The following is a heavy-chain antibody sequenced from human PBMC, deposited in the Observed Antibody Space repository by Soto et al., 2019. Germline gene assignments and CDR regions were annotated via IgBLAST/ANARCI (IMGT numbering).Heavy chain of an antibody. V-gene: IGHV4-30-4*01. Sequence: SETLSLTCTVSGGSISSGDYYWSWIRQPPEKGLEWIGYIYYSGSTYYNPSLKSRVTISVDTSKNQFSLKLSSVTAADTAVYYCARDGDYYDSSGYYWRYFDYWGQGTLVTVSS. CDR2: IYYSGST. J-gene: IGHJ4*02. CDR3: ARDGDYYDSSGYYWRYFDY. CDR1: GGSISSGDYY. D-gene: IGHD3-22*01.